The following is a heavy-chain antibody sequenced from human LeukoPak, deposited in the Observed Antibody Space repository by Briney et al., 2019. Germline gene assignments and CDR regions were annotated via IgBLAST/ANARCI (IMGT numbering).Heavy chain of an antibody. Sequence: PSETLSLTCAVYGGSFSGYYWSWIRQPPGKGLEWIGEINHSGSTNYNPSLKSRVTISVDTPKNQFSLKLSSVTAADTAVYYCARGGNGYSYNWGQGTLVTVSS. J-gene: IGHJ4*02. CDR2: INHSGST. V-gene: IGHV4-34*01. CDR1: GGSFSGYY. CDR3: ARGGNGYSYN. D-gene: IGHD5-18*01.